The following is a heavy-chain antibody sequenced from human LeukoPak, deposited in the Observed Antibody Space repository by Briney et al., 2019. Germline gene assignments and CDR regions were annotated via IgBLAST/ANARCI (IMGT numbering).Heavy chain of an antibody. CDR2: ISYDGSNK. CDR3: ARDPGIAARLDY. J-gene: IGHJ4*02. D-gene: IGHD6-6*01. CDR1: GFTFSSYA. Sequence: GGSLRLSCAASGFTFSSYAMSWVRQAPGKGLEWVAVISYDGSNKYYADSVKGRFTISRDNSKNTLYLQMNSLRAEDTAVYYCARDPGIAARLDYWGQGTLVTVSS. V-gene: IGHV3-30-3*01.